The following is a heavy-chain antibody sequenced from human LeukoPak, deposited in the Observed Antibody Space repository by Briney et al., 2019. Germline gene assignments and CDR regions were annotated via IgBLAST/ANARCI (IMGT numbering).Heavy chain of an antibody. CDR3: AGPAEVGATPFDY. J-gene: IGHJ4*02. V-gene: IGHV3-21*01. CDR2: ISSSSSYI. D-gene: IGHD1-26*01. Sequence: GGSLRLSCVASGFTFSSYSMNWVRQAPGKGLEWVSSISSSSSYIYYADSVKGRFTISRDNAKNSLYLQMNSLRAEDTAVYYCAGPAEVGATPFDYWGQGTLVTVSS. CDR1: GFTFSSYS.